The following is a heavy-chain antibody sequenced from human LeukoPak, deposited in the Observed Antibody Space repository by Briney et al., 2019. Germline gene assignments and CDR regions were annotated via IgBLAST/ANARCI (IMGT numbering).Heavy chain of an antibody. V-gene: IGHV4-59*08. J-gene: IGHJ4*02. CDR2: IYYSGST. Sequence: SETLSLTCTVSGGSISSYYWSWIRQPPGKGLEWIGYIYYSGSTNYNPSLKSRVTISVDTSKNQFSLKPSSVTAADTAVYYCASSEYSYGLDTFDYWGQGTLVTVSS. D-gene: IGHD5-18*01. CDR3: ASSEYSYGLDTFDY. CDR1: GGSISSYY.